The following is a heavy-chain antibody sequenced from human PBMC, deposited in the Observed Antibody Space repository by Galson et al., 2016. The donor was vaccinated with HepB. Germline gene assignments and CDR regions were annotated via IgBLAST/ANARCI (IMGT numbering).Heavy chain of an antibody. Sequence: SLRLSCAASGFTFSSYAMHWVRQAPGKGLEWVSTITGSGGSTYYADSVKGRFIISRDNSKNTLYLQMNGLRAEDTAVYYCAKAQSIGWYDVDYWGQGTLVTVSS. CDR1: GFTFSSYA. J-gene: IGHJ4*02. V-gene: IGHV3-23*01. CDR3: AKAQSIGWYDVDY. D-gene: IGHD6-19*01. CDR2: ITGSGGST.